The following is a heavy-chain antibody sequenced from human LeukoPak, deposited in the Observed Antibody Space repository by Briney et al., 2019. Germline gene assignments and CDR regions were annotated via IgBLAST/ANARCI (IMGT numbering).Heavy chain of an antibody. J-gene: IGHJ6*02. CDR2: IYPGDSDT. D-gene: IGHD6-6*01. Sequence: HGESLKISCKGSGYSFTSYWIGWVRQMPGKGPEWMGIIYPGDSDTRYSPSFQGQVTISADKSISTAYLQWSSLKASDTAMYYCARSGRRWQLEPYYYYYGMDVWGQGTTVTVSS. CDR1: GYSFTSYW. V-gene: IGHV5-51*01. CDR3: ARSGRRWQLEPYYYYYGMDV.